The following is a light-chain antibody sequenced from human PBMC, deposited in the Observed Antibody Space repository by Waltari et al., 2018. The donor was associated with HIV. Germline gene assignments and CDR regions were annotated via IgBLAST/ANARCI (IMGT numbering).Light chain of an antibody. CDR3: LQDYSWPYT. CDR1: QGVGSD. V-gene: IGKV1-6*01. Sequence: AIQMTQSPTSLSASVGDRAPITCRASQGVGSDLSWYQQKPGMAPTLLIYGASISQNGVPGRFSGSGSGADFTLTISSLQAEDRATYYCLQDYSWPYTFGQGTKLEIK. CDR2: GAS. J-gene: IGKJ2*01.